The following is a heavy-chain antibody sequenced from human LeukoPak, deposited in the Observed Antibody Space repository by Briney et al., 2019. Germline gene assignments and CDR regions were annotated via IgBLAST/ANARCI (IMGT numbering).Heavy chain of an antibody. V-gene: IGHV1-69*13. CDR1: GGTFSSYA. CDR3: ARDNGSYYGDDY. D-gene: IGHD1-26*01. CDR2: IIPIFGTA. J-gene: IGHJ4*02. Sequence: ASVKVSCKASGGTFSSYAISWVRQAPGQGLEWMGGIIPIFGTANYAQKFQGRVTITADESTSTAYMELSSLRSEDTAVYYCARDNGSYYGDDYWGQGTLVTVSS.